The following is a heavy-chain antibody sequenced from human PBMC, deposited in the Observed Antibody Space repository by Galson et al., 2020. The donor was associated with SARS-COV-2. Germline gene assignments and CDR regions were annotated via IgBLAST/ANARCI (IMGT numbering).Heavy chain of an antibody. Sequence: SETLSLTCAVSGYSISSGFYWGWIRHPPGKGLEWIGSIYHSGSTYYNPSLKSRVTISVDTSKNQFSLKLSSVTAADTAVYYCAREGNEGGTYSYWGQGTLVTVSP. CDR1: GYSISSGFY. V-gene: IGHV4-38-2*02. D-gene: IGHD1-26*01. CDR2: IYHSGST. CDR3: AREGNEGGTYSY. J-gene: IGHJ4*02.